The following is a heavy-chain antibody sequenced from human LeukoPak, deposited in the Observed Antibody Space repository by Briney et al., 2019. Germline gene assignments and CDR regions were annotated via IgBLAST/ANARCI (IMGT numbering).Heavy chain of an antibody. Sequence: GGSLRLSCTASGFTFGDYAMSWFRQTPGKGLEWVGFIRSKAYGGTTEYAASVKGRFTISRDDSKSIAYLQMNSLKTEDTAVYYCTRDYYGSGSYAYWGQGTLVTVSS. CDR2: IRSKAYGGTT. D-gene: IGHD3-10*01. J-gene: IGHJ4*02. CDR3: TRDYYGSGSYAY. CDR1: GFTFGDYA. V-gene: IGHV3-49*03.